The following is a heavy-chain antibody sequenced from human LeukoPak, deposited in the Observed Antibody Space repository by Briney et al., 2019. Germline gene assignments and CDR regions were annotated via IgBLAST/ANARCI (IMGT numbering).Heavy chain of an antibody. CDR2: IYSGGST. J-gene: IGHJ5*02. D-gene: IGHD6-13*01. CDR1: GFTVSSNY. CDR3: ARVISSSWYT. V-gene: IGHV3-66*01. Sequence: GGSLRLSCAASGFTVSSNYMSWVRQAPGKGLEWVSVIYSGGSTYYADSVKGRFTIPRDNSKNTLYLQMNSLRAEDTAVYYCARVISSSWYTWGQGTLVTVSS.